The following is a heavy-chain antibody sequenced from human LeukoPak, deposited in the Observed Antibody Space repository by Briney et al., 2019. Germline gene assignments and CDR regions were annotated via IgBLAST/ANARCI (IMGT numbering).Heavy chain of an antibody. J-gene: IGHJ4*02. CDR1: GFTFSSYG. V-gene: IGHV3-30*18. CDR2: ISYDGSNK. CDR3: AKDMYYYDSSGYYPDY. Sequence: GGSLRLSCAASGFTFSSYGMHWVRQAPGKGLEWVAVISYDGSNKYYADSVKGRFTISRDNSKNTLYLQMNSLRAEDTAVYYCAKDMYYYDSSGYYPDYWGQGTLVTVSS. D-gene: IGHD3-22*01.